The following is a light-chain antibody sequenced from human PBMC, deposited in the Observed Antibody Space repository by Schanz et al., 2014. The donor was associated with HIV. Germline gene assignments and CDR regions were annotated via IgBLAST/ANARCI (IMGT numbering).Light chain of an antibody. Sequence: QSALTQPPSASGSPGQSVTISCTGTSSDVGGYNYVSWYQQHPGKAPKLMIYDVSSRPSGVSNRFSGSKSGNTASLAISGLQAEDEADYYCSSYTSSSTYVFGAGTKLTVL. CDR3: SSYTSSSTYV. CDR2: DVS. CDR1: SSDVGGYNY. V-gene: IGLV2-14*03. J-gene: IGLJ1*01.